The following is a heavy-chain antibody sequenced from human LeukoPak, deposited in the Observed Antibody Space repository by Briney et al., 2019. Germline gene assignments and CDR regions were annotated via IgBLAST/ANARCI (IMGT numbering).Heavy chain of an antibody. CDR1: GFTFSSYA. CDR2: INGSGGST. CDR3: AKDTEGQLVVISPFDY. D-gene: IGHD3-22*01. Sequence: PGGSLRLSCAASGFTFSSYAMSWVRQAPGKGLEWVSAINGSGGSTYYADSVKGRFTISRDNSKNTLYLQMNSLRAEDTAVYYCAKDTEGQLVVISPFDYWGQGTLVTVSS. J-gene: IGHJ4*02. V-gene: IGHV3-23*01.